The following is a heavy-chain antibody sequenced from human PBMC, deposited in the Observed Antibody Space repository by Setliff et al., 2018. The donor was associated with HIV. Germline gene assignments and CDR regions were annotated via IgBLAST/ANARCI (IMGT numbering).Heavy chain of an antibody. CDR3: AREGIERYQYYNFWSGYYTPDY. CDR2: IGAYNGNT. Sequence: ASVKVSCKASGYTFTSYGISWVRQAPGQGLEWMGWIGAYNGNTNYAQKLQGRVTMTTDTSTSTAYMELRSLRSDDTAVYYCAREGIERYQYYNFWSGYYTPDYWGQGTLVTVSS. D-gene: IGHD3-3*01. CDR1: GYTFTSYG. J-gene: IGHJ4*02. V-gene: IGHV1-18*01.